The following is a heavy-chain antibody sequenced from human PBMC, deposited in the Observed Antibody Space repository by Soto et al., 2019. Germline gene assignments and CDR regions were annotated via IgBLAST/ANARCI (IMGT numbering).Heavy chain of an antibody. J-gene: IGHJ4*02. CDR3: ARGYSSSSAAFDY. D-gene: IGHD6-13*01. V-gene: IGHV3-53*05. CDR2: IYSGGST. Sequence: GGSLRLSCAASGFTVSSNYMTWVRQAPGKGLEWVSVIYSGGSTYYADSVKGRFTISRDNSKNTLYLQMNSLRAEDTAVYYCARGYSSSSAAFDYWGQGTLVTVSS. CDR1: GFTVSSNY.